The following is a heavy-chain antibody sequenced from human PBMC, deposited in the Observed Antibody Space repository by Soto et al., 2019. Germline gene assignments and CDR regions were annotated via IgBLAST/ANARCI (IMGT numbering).Heavy chain of an antibody. J-gene: IGHJ4*02. CDR2: IYYSGRT. D-gene: IGHD4-17*01. CDR3: ARGLSVTLFDN. Sequence: QVQLQESGPGLVKPSQTLSLTCTVSGGSISTGGYYWTWIRQHPGKGLEWIGYIYYSGRTYYNPSLKSRVTISVNTAKNQFSLKLSSVTAADTAVYYGARGLSVTLFDNWGQGTLVTVSS. V-gene: IGHV4-31*03. CDR1: GGSISTGGYY.